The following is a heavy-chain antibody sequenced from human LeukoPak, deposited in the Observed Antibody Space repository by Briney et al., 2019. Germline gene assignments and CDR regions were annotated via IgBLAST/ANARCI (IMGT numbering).Heavy chain of an antibody. D-gene: IGHD2-8*01. Sequence: GGSLRLSCAASGFTFSSYAMSWVRQAPGKGLEWVSAISGSGGSTYYADSVKGRFTISRDNSKNTLYLQMNSLRAEDTAVYYCASPVYAIHAAFDIWGQGTMVTVSS. CDR2: ISGSGGST. J-gene: IGHJ3*02. CDR3: ASPVYAIHAAFDI. V-gene: IGHV3-23*01. CDR1: GFTFSSYA.